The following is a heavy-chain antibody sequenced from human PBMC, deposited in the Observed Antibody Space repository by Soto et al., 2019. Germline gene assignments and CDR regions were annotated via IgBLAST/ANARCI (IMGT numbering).Heavy chain of an antibody. CDR3: ARAGLPHGLDV. CDR2: LNSDGSTI. Sequence: GGSLRLSCAVSGITFSSYWMYWVRQAPGEGLVWVSRLNSDGSTIRYADFVKGRFTISRDNAKNTLYLQMNSLRAEDTAVYYCARAGLPHGLDVWGQGTTVTVSS. J-gene: IGHJ6*02. V-gene: IGHV3-74*01. CDR1: GITFSSYW.